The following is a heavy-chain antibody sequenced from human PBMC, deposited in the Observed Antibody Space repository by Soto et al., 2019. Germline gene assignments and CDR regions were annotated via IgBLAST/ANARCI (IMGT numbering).Heavy chain of an antibody. CDR1: GGSISSGHW. CDR3: SRHIAVAGTRGFDY. CDR2: IFQSGTT. J-gene: IGHJ4*02. Sequence: QVELQESGPGLVKTSGALSLTCAVSGGSISSGHWWRWVRQPPGEGLEWIGEIFQSGTTNYSPSVESRVIISMDKSKNQFSLEVSSVTAADPAVYFCSRHIAVAGTRGFDYWGQGTLVTVSS. V-gene: IGHV4-4*02. D-gene: IGHD6-19*01.